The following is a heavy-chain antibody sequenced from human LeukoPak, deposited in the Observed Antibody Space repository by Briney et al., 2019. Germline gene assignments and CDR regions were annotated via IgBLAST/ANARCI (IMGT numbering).Heavy chain of an antibody. CDR2: IKEDGSEK. CDR1: GFTFRNYW. D-gene: IGHD1-26*01. V-gene: IGHV3-7*01. CDR3: ARSGSGIYYYYYGMDV. Sequence: PRGSLRLSCAASGFTFRNYWMTWVRQAPGKGLEWVANIKEDGSEKYYVDSVKGRFTISRDNAKNSLYLQMNSLRAEDTAVFYCARSGSGIYYYYYGMDVWGQGTTVTVSS. J-gene: IGHJ6*02.